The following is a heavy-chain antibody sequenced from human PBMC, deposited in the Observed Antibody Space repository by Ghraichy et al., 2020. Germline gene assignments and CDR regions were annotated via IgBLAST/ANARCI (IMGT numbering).Heavy chain of an antibody. Sequence: GGSLRLSCAASGFTFNNYDMSWVRQAPGKGLEWVSAISGSADTTYYANSVRGRFTISRDNSKNSVYLQMNSLRAEDTAVYYCAWHSRWSDFDCWGQGTLVTVSS. CDR3: AWHSRWSDFDC. V-gene: IGHV3-23*01. J-gene: IGHJ4*02. CDR1: GFTFNNYD. CDR2: ISGSADTT. D-gene: IGHD4-23*01.